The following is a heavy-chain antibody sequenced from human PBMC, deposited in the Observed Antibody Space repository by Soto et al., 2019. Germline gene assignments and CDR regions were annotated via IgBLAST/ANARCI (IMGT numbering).Heavy chain of an antibody. D-gene: IGHD2-2*01. J-gene: IGHJ5*02. CDR2: IYYSGST. CDR3: ARARYCSSTSCLNWFDP. CDR1: GGSISSGGYY. V-gene: IGHV4-31*03. Sequence: PSETLSLTCTVSGGSISSGGYYWSWIRQHPGKGLEWIGYIYYSGSTYYNPSLKSRVTISVDTSKNRFSLKLSSVTAADTAVYYCARARYCSSTSCLNWFDPWGQGTLVTVSS.